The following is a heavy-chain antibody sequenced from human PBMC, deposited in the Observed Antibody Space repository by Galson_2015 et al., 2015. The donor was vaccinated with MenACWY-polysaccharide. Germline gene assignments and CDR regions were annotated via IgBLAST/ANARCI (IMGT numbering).Heavy chain of an antibody. D-gene: IGHD5-24*01. CDR1: GDSVSSNPAS. CDR2: TYYRSQWYT. Sequence: CAISGDSVSSNPASWNWIRQSPSRGLEWLGRTYYRSQWYTDYAVSVKSRIAINADASRNQFSLQLNSVTPVDTAVYYCARDRGRHSHGPPYYFDFWGRGTLVTVSS. CDR3: ARDRGRHSHGPPYYFDF. V-gene: IGHV6-1*01. J-gene: IGHJ4*02.